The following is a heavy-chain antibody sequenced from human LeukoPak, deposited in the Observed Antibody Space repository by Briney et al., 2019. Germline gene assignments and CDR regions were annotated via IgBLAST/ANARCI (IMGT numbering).Heavy chain of an antibody. D-gene: IGHD1-1*01. V-gene: IGHV3-48*03. Sequence: GGSLRLSCAASGFSFSSYEMNWVRQAPGKGLEWVSYISSSGSTIYYADSVKGRFTISRDNAKNSLYLQMNSLRAEDTAVYYCARLPPGWNDDFDYWGQGTLVTVSS. CDR1: GFSFSSYE. CDR3: ARLPPGWNDDFDY. J-gene: IGHJ4*02. CDR2: ISSSGSTI.